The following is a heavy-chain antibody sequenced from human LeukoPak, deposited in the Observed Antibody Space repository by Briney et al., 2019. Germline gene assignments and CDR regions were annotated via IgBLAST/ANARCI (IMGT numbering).Heavy chain of an antibody. V-gene: IGHV1-3*03. Sequence: GASVKVSCKASGDTFSSYYMHWVQQAPGQRLEWMAWINVDSGNTKYSQEFQGRVTITRDTSASTAYMELSSLRSEDMAVYYCAVGDYYYDTRFDYWGQGTLVTVSS. D-gene: IGHD3-22*01. CDR3: AVGDYYYDTRFDY. CDR2: INVDSGNT. J-gene: IGHJ4*02. CDR1: GDTFSSYY.